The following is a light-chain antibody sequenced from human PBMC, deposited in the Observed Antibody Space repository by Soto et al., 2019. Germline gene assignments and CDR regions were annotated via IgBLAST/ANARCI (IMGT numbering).Light chain of an antibody. V-gene: IGKV1-39*01. Sequence: DIQMTQSPSSLSASVGDRVTITCRASQSISSYLNWYQQKPGRAPNLLIYIASTLQSGVPSRFSGSGSGTDFTLTISSVQPEDFATYYCQQSYSTPITFGQGTRLEIK. CDR3: QQSYSTPIT. J-gene: IGKJ5*01. CDR2: IAS. CDR1: QSISSY.